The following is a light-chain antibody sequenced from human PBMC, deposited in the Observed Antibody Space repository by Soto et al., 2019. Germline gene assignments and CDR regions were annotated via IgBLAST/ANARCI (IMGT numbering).Light chain of an antibody. CDR1: SSDVGGYNY. CDR2: EVS. CDR3: SSYTSSSIDYV. Sequence: QSALTQPASVSGSPGQSITISCTGTSSDVGGYNYVSWYQQHPGKAPKLMINEVSNRPSGVSNRFSGSKSGNTASLTMSGLKAEDESDYYCSSYTSSSIDYVFGTGTKLTVL. V-gene: IGLV2-14*01. J-gene: IGLJ1*01.